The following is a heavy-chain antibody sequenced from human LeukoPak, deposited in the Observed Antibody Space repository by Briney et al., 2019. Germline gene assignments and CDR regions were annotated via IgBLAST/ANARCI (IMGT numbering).Heavy chain of an antibody. CDR1: GGTFSSYA. J-gene: IGHJ4*02. V-gene: IGHV1-69*13. CDR2: IIPIFGTA. Sequence: GASVKVSCKASGGTFSSYAISWVRQAPGQGLEWMGGIIPIFGTANYAQKFQGRVTITADESTSTAYMELSSLRSEDTAVYYCARVYCSSTSCYYLDYWGQGTLVTVSS. CDR3: ARVYCSSTSCYYLDY. D-gene: IGHD2-2*01.